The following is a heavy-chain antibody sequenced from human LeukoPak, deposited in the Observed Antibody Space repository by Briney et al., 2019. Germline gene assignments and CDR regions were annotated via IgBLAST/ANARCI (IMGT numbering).Heavy chain of an antibody. D-gene: IGHD1-26*01. Sequence: SETLSLTCDVSGGSFSGHYWSWIRQPPGKGLEWIGEIDQSGNTNYNPSLKRRVTISLDTSKTQFSLKLSSVTAADTAVYYCARPIVGPNRVGAFDIWGQGTMVTVSS. CDR3: ARPIVGPNRVGAFDI. CDR2: IDQSGNT. CDR1: GGSFSGHY. V-gene: IGHV4-34*01. J-gene: IGHJ3*02.